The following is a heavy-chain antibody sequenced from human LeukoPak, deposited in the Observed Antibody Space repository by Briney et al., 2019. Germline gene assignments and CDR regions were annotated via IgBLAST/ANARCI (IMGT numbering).Heavy chain of an antibody. CDR3: ATDLSVPRAFDI. CDR1: GFSVSINY. V-gene: IGHV3-53*01. Sequence: PGGSLRLSCAVSGFSVSINYMSWVRQAPGKGLEWVSIIYSGGNTYYADSARGRFTNSKDNSKNALYLQMNSLRAEDTAVYYCATDLSVPRAFDIWGQGTMVTVSS. J-gene: IGHJ3*02. CDR2: IYSGGNT. D-gene: IGHD5/OR15-5a*01.